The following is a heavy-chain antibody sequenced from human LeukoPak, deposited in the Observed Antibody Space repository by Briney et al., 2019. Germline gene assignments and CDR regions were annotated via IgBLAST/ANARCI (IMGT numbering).Heavy chain of an antibody. Sequence: GGSLRLSCAASGFTFSSYAMSWVRQTPGKGLEWVAVIFYDGTIQYYSDSVSGRLIVSRDNPKNTLYLQMNSLRAEDTAVYYCARDDYVWGSYYYYMDVWGKGTTVTVSS. CDR3: ARDDYVWGSYYYYMDV. V-gene: IGHV3-33*08. D-gene: IGHD3-16*01. CDR2: IFYDGTIQ. CDR1: GFTFSSYA. J-gene: IGHJ6*03.